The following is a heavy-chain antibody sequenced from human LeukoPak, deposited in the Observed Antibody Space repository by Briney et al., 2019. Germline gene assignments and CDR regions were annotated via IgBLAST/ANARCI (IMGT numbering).Heavy chain of an antibody. V-gene: IGHV4-30-2*01. CDR2: IYHSGST. CDR1: GGSISSGGYY. D-gene: IGHD3-22*01. Sequence: PSQTLSLTCTVSGGSISSGGYYWSWIRQPPGKGLEWIGYIYHSGSTYYNPSLKSRVTISVDRSKNQFSLKLSSVTAADTAVYYCARGWGRYYDSSGYYPDYWGQGTLVTVSS. CDR3: ARGWGRYYDSSGYYPDY. J-gene: IGHJ4*02.